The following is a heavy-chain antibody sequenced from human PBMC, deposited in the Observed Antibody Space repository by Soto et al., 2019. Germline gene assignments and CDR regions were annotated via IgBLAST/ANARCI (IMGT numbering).Heavy chain of an antibody. CDR1: GYTFTGYY. V-gene: IGHV1-2*02. Sequence: GASVKVSCKASGYTFTGYYMHWVRQAPGQGLEWMGWTNPNSGGTNYAQKFQGRVTMTRDTSISTAYMELSRLRSDDTAVYYCARKASYSSSWLNWFDPWGQGTLVTVSS. D-gene: IGHD6-13*01. J-gene: IGHJ5*02. CDR2: TNPNSGGT. CDR3: ARKASYSSSWLNWFDP.